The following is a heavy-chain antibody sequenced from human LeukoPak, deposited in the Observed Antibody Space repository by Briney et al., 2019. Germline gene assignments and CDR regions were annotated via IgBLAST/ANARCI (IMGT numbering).Heavy chain of an antibody. CDR1: GGSFSGYY. V-gene: IGHV4-34*01. D-gene: IGHD3-16*01. CDR2: INHSGST. CDR3: ATRHYDYVWRGVVAVPYYFDY. Sequence: SETLSLTCAVYGGSFSGYYWSWIRQPPGKGLEWIGEINHSGSTNYNPSLKSRVTISVDTSKNQFSLKLSSVTAADTAVYYCATRHYDYVWRGVVAVPYYFDYWGQGTLVTVSS. J-gene: IGHJ4*02.